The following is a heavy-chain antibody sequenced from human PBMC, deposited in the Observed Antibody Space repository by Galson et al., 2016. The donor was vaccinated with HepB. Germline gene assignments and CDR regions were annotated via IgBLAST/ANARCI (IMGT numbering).Heavy chain of an antibody. D-gene: IGHD1-26*01. CDR1: GFTFTDYW. V-gene: IGHV3-7*01. CDR2: VNRDGGGT. Sequence: SLRLSCAASGFTFTDYWMVWVRQAPGKGLEYVANVNRDGGGTHYMDSAKGRFTISRDNARNSVGLQINSLRPEDTGLYYCLSGFTSGIWGQGTMVTVSS. CDR3: LSGFTSGI. J-gene: IGHJ3*02.